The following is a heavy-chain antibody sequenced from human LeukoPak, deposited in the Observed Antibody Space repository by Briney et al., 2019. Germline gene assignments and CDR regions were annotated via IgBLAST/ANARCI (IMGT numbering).Heavy chain of an antibody. J-gene: IGHJ6*02. D-gene: IGHD3-10*01. V-gene: IGHV4-4*09. CDR1: GGSISSYY. CDR3: ARGWYYYGSGSYRNYYYYYGMDV. CDR2: IYTSGST. Sequence: PSETLSLTCTVSGGSISSYYWSWIRQPPGKGLEWIGYIYTSGSTNYNPSLKSRVTISVDTSKNQFSLKLSSVTAADTAVYYCARGWYYYGSGSYRNYYYYYGMDVWGQGTTVTVSS.